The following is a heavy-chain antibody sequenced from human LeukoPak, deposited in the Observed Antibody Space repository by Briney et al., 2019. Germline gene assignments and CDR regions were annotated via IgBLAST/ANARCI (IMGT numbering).Heavy chain of an antibody. CDR3: ARVPSGYTPDANYYYYGMDV. CDR1: GGTFSRYA. V-gene: IGHV1-69*04. J-gene: IGHJ6*02. D-gene: IGHD5-12*01. Sequence: SVKVSCKASGGTFSRYAISWVRQAPGQGLEWMGRIIPIIGIVNYAQKFQGRVTITADKSTSTAYMELSSLRSEDTAVYYCARVPSGYTPDANYYYYGMDVWGQGTTVTVSS. CDR2: IIPIIGIV.